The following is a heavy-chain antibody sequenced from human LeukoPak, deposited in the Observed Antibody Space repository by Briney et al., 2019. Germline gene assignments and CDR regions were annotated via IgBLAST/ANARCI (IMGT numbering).Heavy chain of an antibody. D-gene: IGHD3-3*01. Sequence: PSETLSLTCAVSGYSISSGYYWGWIRQPPGKGLEWIGSIYHSGSTYYNPSLKSRVTISVDTSKNQFSLKLSSVTAADTAVYYCARHRYDFWSGWRFRNWFGPWGQGTLVTVSS. V-gene: IGHV4-38-2*01. CDR3: ARHRYDFWSGWRFRNWFGP. CDR1: GYSISSGYY. J-gene: IGHJ5*02. CDR2: IYHSGST.